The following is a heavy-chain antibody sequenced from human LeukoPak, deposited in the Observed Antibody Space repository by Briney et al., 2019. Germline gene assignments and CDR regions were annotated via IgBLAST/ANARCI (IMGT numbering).Heavy chain of an antibody. CDR2: IYYSGST. CDR3: AREGAMIVASRAFDI. D-gene: IGHD3-22*01. Sequence: SVTLSLTCTVSGGSISSYYWSWIRQPPGKGLEWIGYIYYSGSTNYNPSLKSRVTISVDTSKNQFSLKLSSVTAADTAVYYCAREGAMIVASRAFDIWGQGTMVTVSS. J-gene: IGHJ3*02. CDR1: GGSISSYY. V-gene: IGHV4-59*01.